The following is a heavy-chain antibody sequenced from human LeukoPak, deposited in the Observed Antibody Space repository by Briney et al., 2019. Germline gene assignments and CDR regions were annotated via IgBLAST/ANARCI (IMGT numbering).Heavy chain of an antibody. CDR3: ARSTSYDYVWGSYRPFDY. Sequence: GGSLRLSCAASGFTFSSYGMHWVRQAPGKGLEWVAVIGYDGSNKYYADSVKGRFTISRDNSKNTLYLQMNSLRAEDTAVYYCARSTSYDYVWGSYRPFDYWGQGTLVTVSS. D-gene: IGHD3-16*02. CDR1: GFTFSSYG. V-gene: IGHV3-33*01. J-gene: IGHJ4*02. CDR2: IGYDGSNK.